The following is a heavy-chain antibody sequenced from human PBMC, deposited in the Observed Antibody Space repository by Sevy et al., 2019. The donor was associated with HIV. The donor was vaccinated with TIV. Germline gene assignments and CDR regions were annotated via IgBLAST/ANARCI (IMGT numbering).Heavy chain of an antibody. CDR3: AREGCTRPHDC. V-gene: IGHV3-23*01. Sequence: GGSLRLSCAASGFAFYDYSMSWIRQAPGKGLEWVATLSFGCGKINYADSVKGRFTISRDNSKNSVYLQMDNLRVEDTALYYCAREGCTRPHDCWGQGTRVTVSS. CDR1: GFAFYDYS. CDR2: LSFGCGKI. J-gene: IGHJ4*02. D-gene: IGHD2-8*01.